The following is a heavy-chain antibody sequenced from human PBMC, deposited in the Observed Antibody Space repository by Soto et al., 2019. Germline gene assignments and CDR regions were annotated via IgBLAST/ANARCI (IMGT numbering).Heavy chain of an antibody. D-gene: IGHD3-10*01. V-gene: IGHV1-69*13. CDR2: IIPIFGTA. CDR1: GGTFSSYA. Sequence: ASVKVSCKASGGTFSSYAISWVRQAPGQGLEWMGGIIPIFGTANYAQKFQGRVTITADESTSTAYMELSSLRSEDTAVYYCARDKITMVRGETTRNWFDPWGQGTLVTVSS. CDR3: ARDKITMVRGETTRNWFDP. J-gene: IGHJ5*02.